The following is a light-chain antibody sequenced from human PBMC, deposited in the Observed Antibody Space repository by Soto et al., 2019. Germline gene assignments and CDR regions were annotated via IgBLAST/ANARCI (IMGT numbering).Light chain of an antibody. V-gene: IGKV2-28*01. Sequence: DIVMTQSPLSLPVTPGEPASISCRSSQSLLHSNGYNYLDWYLQKPGQSPQLLIYLGCNRASGVPDRFSGSGSGTDFTLKISRVEAEDVGVYYCMQALQTPLFGQGTKLEIK. CDR2: LGC. J-gene: IGKJ2*01. CDR1: QSLLHSNGYNY. CDR3: MQALQTPL.